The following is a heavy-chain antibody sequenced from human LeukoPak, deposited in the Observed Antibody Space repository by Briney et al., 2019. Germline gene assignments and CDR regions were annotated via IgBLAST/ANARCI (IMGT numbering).Heavy chain of an antibody. Sequence: PSETLSLTCAVSGGSFSGYYWSWIRQPPGKGLEWIGEINHSGSTNYNPSLKSRVTISVDTSKNQFSLKLSSVTAADTAAYYCARENQLLLDYWGQGTLVTVSS. CDR2: INHSGST. CDR1: GGSFSGYY. D-gene: IGHD2-2*01. CDR3: ARENQLLLDY. J-gene: IGHJ4*02. V-gene: IGHV4-34*01.